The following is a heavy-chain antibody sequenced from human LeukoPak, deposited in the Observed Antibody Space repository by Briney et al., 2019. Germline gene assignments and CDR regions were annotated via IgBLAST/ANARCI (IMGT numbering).Heavy chain of an antibody. CDR2: IYHSGST. CDR3: ARAMTTVTANWFDP. V-gene: IGHV4-38-2*02. D-gene: IGHD4-17*01. J-gene: IGHJ5*02. CDR1: GYSISSGYY. Sequence: SETLSLTCTVSGYSISSGYYWGWIRQPPGKGPEWIGSIYHSGSTYYNPSLKSRVTISVDTSKNRFSLKLSSVTAADTAVYYCARAMTTVTANWFDPWGQGTLVTVSS.